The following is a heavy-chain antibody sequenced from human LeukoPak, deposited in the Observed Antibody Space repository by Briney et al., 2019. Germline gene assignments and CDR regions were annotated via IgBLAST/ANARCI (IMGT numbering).Heavy chain of an antibody. J-gene: IGHJ6*03. V-gene: IGHV1-69*06. CDR2: IIPIFGTA. D-gene: IGHD3-10*01. CDR3: ATDAYTYYYGSGRRYYYYYMDV. Sequence: GASVKVSCKASGGTFSSYAISWVRQAPGQGLEWMGGIIPIFGTANYAQKFQGRVTMTEDTSTDTAYMELSSLRSEDTAVYYCATDAYTYYYGSGRRYYYYYMDVWGKGTTVTVSS. CDR1: GGTFSSYA.